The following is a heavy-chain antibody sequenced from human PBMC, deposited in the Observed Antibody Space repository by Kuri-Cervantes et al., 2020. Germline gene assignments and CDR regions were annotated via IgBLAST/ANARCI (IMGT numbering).Heavy chain of an antibody. V-gene: IGHV4-39*02. J-gene: IGHJ4*02. CDR3: ARDPVKYSSGWYFDY. D-gene: IGHD6-19*01. CDR2: IYYSGST. CDR1: GGSISSGSYY. Sequence: SETLSLTCTVSGGSISSGSYYWVWIRQPPGKGLGSIGSIYYSGSTYYNPSLKSRVTISVDTSKNQFSLKLSSVTAADTAVYYCARDPVKYSSGWYFDYWGQGTLVTDSS.